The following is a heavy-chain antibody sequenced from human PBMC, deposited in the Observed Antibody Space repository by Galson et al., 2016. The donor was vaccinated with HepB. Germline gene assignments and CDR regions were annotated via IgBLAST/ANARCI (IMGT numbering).Heavy chain of an antibody. CDR1: GYTFTSYY. D-gene: IGHD2-2*02. J-gene: IGHJ3*02. V-gene: IGHV1-46*01. Sequence: SVKVSCKASGYTFTSYYIHWVRQAPGQGLEWMGMTNPSGDDTNNAQKFQGRVTVTRDTSTSTVYMELSSLRSEDTAVYYCARGYIVVVPGAIATTADGFDIWGQGTLVTVSS. CDR3: ARGYIVVVPGAIATTADGFDI. CDR2: TNPSGDDT.